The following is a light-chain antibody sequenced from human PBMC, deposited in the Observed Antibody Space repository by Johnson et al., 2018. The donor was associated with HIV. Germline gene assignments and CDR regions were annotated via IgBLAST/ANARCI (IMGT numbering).Light chain of an antibody. V-gene: IGLV1-51*01. CDR2: DNN. Sequence: QAVLTQPPSVSAAPGQKVTISCSGSSSNIGNSYVSWYQQLPGTAPKLLIYDNNKRPSGIPDRFSGSKSGTSATLGITGLQTGDEADYYCGTWDSSLSGFYFFGTGTKFAFL. J-gene: IGLJ1*01. CDR3: GTWDSSLSGFYF. CDR1: SSNIGNSY.